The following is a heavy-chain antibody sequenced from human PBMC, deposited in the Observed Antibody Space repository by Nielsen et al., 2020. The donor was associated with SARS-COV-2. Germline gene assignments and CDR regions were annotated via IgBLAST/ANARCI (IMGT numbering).Heavy chain of an antibody. CDR1: GFTFSSYS. V-gene: IGHV3-21*01. CDR2: ISISSSSF. Sequence: GESLKISCAASGFTFSSYSMNWVRQAPGKGLEWVSSISISSSSFYYPDSVRGRFTISRDNAKSSLYLQLTSLRAEDTAVYYCARAYHNYYYAMDVWGQGTTVTVSS. CDR3: ARAYHNYYYAMDV. D-gene: IGHD1-14*01. J-gene: IGHJ6*02.